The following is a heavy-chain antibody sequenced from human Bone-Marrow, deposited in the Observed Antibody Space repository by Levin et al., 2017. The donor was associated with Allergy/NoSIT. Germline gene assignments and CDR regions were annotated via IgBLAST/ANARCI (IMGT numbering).Heavy chain of an antibody. CDR1: GFTFSSYG. D-gene: IGHD5-12*01. Sequence: GESLKISCAASGFTFSSYGMHWVRQAPGKGLEWVAVIWYDGSNKYYADSVKGRFTISRDNSKNTLYLQMNSLRAEDTAVYYCARGGIVATIFGALDVWGKGTTVTVSS. V-gene: IGHV3-33*01. J-gene: IGHJ6*04. CDR3: ARGGIVATIFGALDV. CDR2: IWYDGSNK.